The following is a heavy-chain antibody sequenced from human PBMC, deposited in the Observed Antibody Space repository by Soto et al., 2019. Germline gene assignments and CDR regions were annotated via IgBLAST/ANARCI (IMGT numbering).Heavy chain of an antibody. CDR3: ARDGYNPLPFGY. D-gene: IGHD5-12*01. CDR2: ISSRSSTK. Sequence: GGPLRLSCEASGFTFSTYSMHWVRQAPGKGLEWVSYISSRSSTKYYAESVKGRFTITRDNPKNSLNLQMKSLKDKDTPVYNYARDGYNPLPFGYWGQGTLVTVSS. V-gene: IGHV3-48*02. CDR1: GFTFSTYS. J-gene: IGHJ4*02.